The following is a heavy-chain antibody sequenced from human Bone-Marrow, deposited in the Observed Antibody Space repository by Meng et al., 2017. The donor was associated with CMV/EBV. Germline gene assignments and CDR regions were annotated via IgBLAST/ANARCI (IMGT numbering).Heavy chain of an antibody. Sequence: ASVKVSCKASGYTFTSYYMHWVRQAPGQGLEWMGIINPSGGSTSYAQKFQGRVTMTRDTSTSTVYMELSSLRSEDTAVYYCARWLVVVPAAQIIYYGMDVWGQGTTVTVSS. CDR2: INPSGGST. CDR1: GYTFTSYY. CDR3: ARWLVVVPAAQIIYYGMDV. J-gene: IGHJ6*02. D-gene: IGHD2-2*01. V-gene: IGHV1-46*01.